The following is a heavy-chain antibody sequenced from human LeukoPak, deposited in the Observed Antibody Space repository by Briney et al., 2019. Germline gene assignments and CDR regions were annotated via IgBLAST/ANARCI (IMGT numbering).Heavy chain of an antibody. V-gene: IGHV4-59*01. J-gene: IGHJ5*02. CDR1: GGSISSYY. CDR2: IYYSGST. Sequence: SETLSLTCTVSGGSISSYYWSWIRQPPGKGLEWIGYIYYSGSTNYNPSLKSRVTISVDTSKNQFSLKLSSVTAADTAVYYCARVDKRGSSWYGGWFDPWGQGTLVTVSS. D-gene: IGHD6-13*01. CDR3: ARVDKRGSSWYGGWFDP.